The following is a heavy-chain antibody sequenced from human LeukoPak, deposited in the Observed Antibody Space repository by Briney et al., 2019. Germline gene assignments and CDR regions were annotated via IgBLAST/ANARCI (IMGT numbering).Heavy chain of an antibody. V-gene: IGHV3-23*01. D-gene: IGHD6-13*01. CDR3: AKDRSSSWYDRYDY. Sequence: PGGSLRLSCAASGFTYSRYPMSWVRHAPGEGLEWVSDIRGSGCSTYYADSVKGRFTISRDNSKNTLYLQMNSLRAEDTAVYYCAKDRSSSWYDRYDYWGQGTLVTVSS. CDR1: GFTYSRYP. J-gene: IGHJ4*02. CDR2: IRGSGCST.